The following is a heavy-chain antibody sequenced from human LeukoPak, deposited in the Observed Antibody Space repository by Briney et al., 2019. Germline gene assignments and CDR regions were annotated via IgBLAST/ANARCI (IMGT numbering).Heavy chain of an antibody. CDR1: GGTFSSYA. CDR2: IIPIFGTA. CDR3: ARVLVAVAGSFDY. Sequence: SVKVSCKASGGTFSSYAISWVRQAPGQGLERMGGIIPIFGTANYAQKFQGRVTITTDESTSTAYMELSSLRSEDTAVYYCARVLVAVAGSFDYWGQGTLVTVSS. J-gene: IGHJ4*02. D-gene: IGHD6-19*01. V-gene: IGHV1-69*05.